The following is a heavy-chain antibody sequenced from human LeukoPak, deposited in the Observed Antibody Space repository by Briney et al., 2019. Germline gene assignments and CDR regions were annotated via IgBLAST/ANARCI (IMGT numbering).Heavy chain of an antibody. CDR2: ITSSSSYI. J-gene: IGHJ6*03. CDR1: GFTFSSYN. D-gene: IGHD1-26*01. Sequence: GGSLRLSCAASGFTFSSYNMNWVRQAPGKGLEWVSSITSSSSYIYYADSVKGRFAISRDNAKNSLYLQMDSLRVEDTAEYYCARDPYSGNYGAYYYYYMDVWGKGTTVTVSS. V-gene: IGHV3-21*06. CDR3: ARDPYSGNYGAYYYYYMDV.